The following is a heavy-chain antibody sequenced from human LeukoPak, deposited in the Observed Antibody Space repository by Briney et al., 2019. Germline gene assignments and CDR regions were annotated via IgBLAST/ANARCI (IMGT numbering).Heavy chain of an antibody. J-gene: IGHJ4*02. CDR2: IYYSGST. Sequence: SETLSLTCTASGGSISSYYWSWIRQPPGQGLEWIGYIYYSGSTNYNPSLKSRVTISVDTSKNQFALKLSSVTAADTAVYYCARGVEAARPYYFDYWGQGTLVTVSS. D-gene: IGHD6-6*01. V-gene: IGHV4-59*01. CDR3: ARGVEAARPYYFDY. CDR1: GGSISSYY.